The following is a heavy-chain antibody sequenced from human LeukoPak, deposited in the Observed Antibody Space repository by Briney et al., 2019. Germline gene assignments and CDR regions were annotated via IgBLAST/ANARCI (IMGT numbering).Heavy chain of an antibody. CDR3: TRAVGLGPGAHFDQ. Sequence: GGSLRLSCAASGLSFSRYYMSWVRQTPGKALEWISYIPTSGISVQYADSVRGRFTASRDDAKNSLHLQMDSLRVEDTAVYYCTRAVGLGPGAHFDQWGQGALVIVSS. V-gene: IGHV3-11*01. CDR2: IPTSGISV. D-gene: IGHD1-26*01. CDR1: GLSFSRYY. J-gene: IGHJ4*02.